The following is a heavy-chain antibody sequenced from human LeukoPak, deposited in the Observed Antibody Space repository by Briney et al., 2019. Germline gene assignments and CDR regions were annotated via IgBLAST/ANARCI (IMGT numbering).Heavy chain of an antibody. Sequence: GGSLRLSCAASGFTFSSYAMSWVRQAPGKGLEWVSAISGSGGSTYYADSVKGRFTISRDNSKNTLYLQMNSLRAEDTAVYYCAKDRVHGEYQLLGAYYFDYWGQGTLVTVSS. V-gene: IGHV3-23*01. CDR2: ISGSGGST. CDR1: GFTFSSYA. CDR3: AKDRVHGEYQLLGAYYFDY. D-gene: IGHD2-2*01. J-gene: IGHJ4*02.